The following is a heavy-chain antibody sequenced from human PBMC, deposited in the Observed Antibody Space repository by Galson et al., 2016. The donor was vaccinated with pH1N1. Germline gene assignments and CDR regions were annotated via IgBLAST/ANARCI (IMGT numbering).Heavy chain of an antibody. V-gene: IGHV3-33*03. CDR3: AKLDGYNWGYFQH. CDR1: GFTLSSYG. J-gene: IGHJ1*01. D-gene: IGHD5-24*01. Sequence: SLRLSYAASGFTLSSYGMHWVRQAPGKGLEWVAVIWSDGSNKYYADSVKGRFTISRDKSKNTLYLQMNSLRAEDTAVYYCAKLDGYNWGYFQHWGQGTLVTVSS. CDR2: IWSDGSNK.